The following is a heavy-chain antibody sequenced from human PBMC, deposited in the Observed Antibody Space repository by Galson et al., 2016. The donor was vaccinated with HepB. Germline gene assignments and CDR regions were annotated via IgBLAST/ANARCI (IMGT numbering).Heavy chain of an antibody. D-gene: IGHD6-13*01. Sequence: ETLSLTCTVSGASISSSNYYWAWIRQPPGKGLEWIGSIYFSGNTYSHPSLKGRLTMSVDTSKNEFSLRLTSVTAADTALYYCAREYSNTWRLFDDWGQGALVTVSS. J-gene: IGHJ4*02. CDR2: IYFSGNT. CDR3: AREYSNTWRLFDD. CDR1: GASISSSNYY. V-gene: IGHV4-39*02.